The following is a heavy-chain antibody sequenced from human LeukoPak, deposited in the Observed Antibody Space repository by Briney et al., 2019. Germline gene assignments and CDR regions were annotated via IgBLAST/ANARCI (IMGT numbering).Heavy chain of an antibody. D-gene: IGHD3-22*01. CDR1: GGTFSSYA. V-gene: IGHV1-69*05. CDR2: IIPIFGTA. Sequence: ASVKLSCKASGGTFSSYAISWVRKAPGQGLEWMGRIIPIFGTANYAQKFQGRVTITTDESTSTAYMELSSLRSEDTAVYYCARGITMTLTPWKGNGNGYYFDYWGQGTLVTVSS. CDR3: ARGITMTLTPWKGNGNGYYFDY. J-gene: IGHJ4*02.